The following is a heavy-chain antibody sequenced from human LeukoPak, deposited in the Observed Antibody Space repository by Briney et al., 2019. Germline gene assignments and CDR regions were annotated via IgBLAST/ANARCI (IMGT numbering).Heavy chain of an antibody. CDR2: INHSGST. V-gene: IGHV4-34*01. D-gene: IGHD3-10*01. J-gene: IGHJ5*02. CDR1: GGSFSGYY. Sequence: PSETLSLTCAVYGGSFSGYYWSWIRQPPGKGLEWIGEINHSGSTNYNPSLKSRVTISVDTSKNQFSLKLSSVTAADTAVYYCARGLSRAYYYGSGSYANWFDPWGQGTLATVSS. CDR3: ARGLSRAYYYGSGSYANWFDP.